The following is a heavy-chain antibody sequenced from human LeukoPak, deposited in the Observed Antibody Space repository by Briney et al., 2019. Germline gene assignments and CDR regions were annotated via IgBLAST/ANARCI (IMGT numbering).Heavy chain of an antibody. V-gene: IGHV1-46*01. J-gene: IGHJ6*02. D-gene: IGHD2-15*01. Sequence: ASVKVSCKASGYTFTSYYMHWVRQAPGQGLEWMGIINPSGGSTSYAQKFQGRVTMTRDTSTSTVYMELSSLRSEDTAVYYCARDWVYCSGGSCYTTNYYYYGMDVWGQGTTVTVSS. CDR3: ARDWVYCSGGSCYTTNYYYYGMDV. CDR2: INPSGGST. CDR1: GYTFTSYY.